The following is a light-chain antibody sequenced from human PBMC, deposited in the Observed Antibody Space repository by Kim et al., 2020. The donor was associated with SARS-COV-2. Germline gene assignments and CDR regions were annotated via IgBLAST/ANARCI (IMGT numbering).Light chain of an antibody. CDR1: KLGDKY. J-gene: IGLJ1*01. CDR3: QAWDSSTYV. CDR2: QDN. Sequence: SGAPGQTARITCSGDKLGDKYACWYQQKPGQSPVLVIYQDNKRPSGIPERFSGSNSGNTATLTISGTQAMDEADYYCQAWDSSTYVFGTGTKVTVL. V-gene: IGLV3-1*01.